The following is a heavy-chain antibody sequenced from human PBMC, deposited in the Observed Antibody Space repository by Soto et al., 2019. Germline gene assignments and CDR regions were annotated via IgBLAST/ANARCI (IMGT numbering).Heavy chain of an antibody. CDR3: ARGHLAVVPVASWFYYMDV. Sequence: QVQLVQSGAGVEKPGASVKVSCKASGYTFTNYAVHWVRQAPGQRLEWMGWINAGNGNTRFSQNLQGRVTITRDTSARTVYMELSSLRSEDTAVYYCARGHLAVVPVASWFYYMDVWGKGTTVTVSS. V-gene: IGHV1-3*01. CDR1: GYTFTNYA. J-gene: IGHJ6*03. CDR2: INAGNGNT. D-gene: IGHD2-2*01.